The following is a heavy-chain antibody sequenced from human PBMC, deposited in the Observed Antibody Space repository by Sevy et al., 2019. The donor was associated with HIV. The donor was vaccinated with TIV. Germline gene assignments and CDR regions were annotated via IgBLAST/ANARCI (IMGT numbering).Heavy chain of an antibody. CDR2: ISGSGGST. CDR3: AILGTYYYDGSGYYYQVPSDY. CDR1: GFTFSSYA. J-gene: IGHJ4*02. V-gene: IGHV3-23*01. D-gene: IGHD3-22*01. Sequence: GGSLRLSCAASGFTFSSYAMSWVRQAPGKGLEWVSTISGSGGSTYYADSVKGRFTISRDNFKNTLYLQMNSRRAEDKAVYYCAILGTYYYDGSGYYYQVPSDYWGQGTLVTVSS.